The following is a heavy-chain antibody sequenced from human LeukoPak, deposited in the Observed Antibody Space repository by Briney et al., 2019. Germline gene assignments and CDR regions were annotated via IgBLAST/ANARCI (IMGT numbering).Heavy chain of an antibody. D-gene: IGHD3-9*01. CDR1: GGTFSSYA. CDR2: IIPILGIA. Sequence: SVKVSCKASGGTFSSYAISWVRQAPGQGLEWMGRIIPILGIANYAQKFQGRVTITADKSTSTAYMELSSLRSDDTAVYYCARDHEYDILTGQTSYYYYGMDVWGQGTTVTVSS. CDR3: ARDHEYDILTGQTSYYYYGMDV. V-gene: IGHV1-69*04. J-gene: IGHJ6*02.